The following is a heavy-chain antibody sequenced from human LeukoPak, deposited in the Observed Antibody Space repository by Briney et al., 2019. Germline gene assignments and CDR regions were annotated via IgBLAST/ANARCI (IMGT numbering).Heavy chain of an antibody. J-gene: IGHJ5*02. V-gene: IGHV3-23*01. D-gene: IGHD1-1*01. CDR2: ISEAGRT. Sequence: PGGSLRLSCEASGFSLSSYVMNWVRQAPGRGLQWASVISEAGRTFYADSVKGRFTISRDISKNTVYLQMNSLRVQDTAVYYCAKGSTNWDGYKGDYDPWGQGTLVTVSS. CDR3: AKGSTNWDGYKGDYDP. CDR1: GFSLSSYV.